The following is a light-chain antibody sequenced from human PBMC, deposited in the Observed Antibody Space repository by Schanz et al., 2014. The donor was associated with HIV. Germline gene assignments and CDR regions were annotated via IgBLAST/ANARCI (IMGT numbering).Light chain of an antibody. CDR3: ASYGGSNNLVV. CDR1: SSDIG. CDR2: AVN. Sequence: QSALTQPPSASGSPGQSVAISCTGASSDIGVSWYQQYPGNAPKLMIFAVNRRTSGVPDRFSGAKSGNTAFLLVSGLQDEDEADYYCASYGGSNNLVVFGGGTKLTVL. V-gene: IGLV2-8*01. J-gene: IGLJ2*01.